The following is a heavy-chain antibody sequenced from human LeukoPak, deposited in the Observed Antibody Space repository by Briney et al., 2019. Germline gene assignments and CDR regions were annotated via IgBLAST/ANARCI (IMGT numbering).Heavy chain of an antibody. CDR3: ARDPGLPNGMDL. CDR2: IYIDGIT. V-gene: IGHV3-53*01. CDR1: GFTVSSDY. Sequence: GGSLRLSCAASGFTVSSDYMSWVRQAPGKGLEWVSIIYIDGITYYADSVKGRSTISRDNSKNTLYLQMNSLRAEDTAVYYCARDPGLPNGMDLWGQGTTVTVSS. J-gene: IGHJ6*02.